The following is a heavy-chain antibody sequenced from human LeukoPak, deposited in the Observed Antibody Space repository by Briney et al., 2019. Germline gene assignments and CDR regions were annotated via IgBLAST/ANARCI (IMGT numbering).Heavy chain of an antibody. Sequence: SETLSLTCAVSGGSISSSNWWSWVRQPPGKGLERIGEIYHSGSTNYNPSLKSRVTISVDKSKNQFSLKLSSVTAADTAVYYCARKAGTDPYYYYGMDVWGQGTTVTVSS. D-gene: IGHD6-13*01. V-gene: IGHV4-4*02. CDR2: IYHSGST. CDR1: GGSISSSNW. CDR3: ARKAGTDPYYYYGMDV. J-gene: IGHJ6*02.